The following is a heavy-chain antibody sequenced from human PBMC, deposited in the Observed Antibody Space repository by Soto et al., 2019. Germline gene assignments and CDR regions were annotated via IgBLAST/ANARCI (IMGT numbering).Heavy chain of an antibody. CDR2: LYWDDDK. Sequence: QITLKESGPTLVKPTQTLTLTCTFSGFSLNTNAVGVAWIRQPPGKALEWLALLYWDDDKRYSPSLKSRLTLTTDTSKNQVVLTMTNMDPEDTATYYCALRRVRDSSGENFDSWGQGTLVTVSS. J-gene: IGHJ4*02. CDR1: GFSLNTNAVG. D-gene: IGHD6-19*01. CDR3: ALRRVRDSSGENFDS. V-gene: IGHV2-5*02.